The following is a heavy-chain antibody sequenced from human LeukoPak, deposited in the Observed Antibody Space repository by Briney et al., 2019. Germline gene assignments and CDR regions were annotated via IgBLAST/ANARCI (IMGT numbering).Heavy chain of an antibody. Sequence: PGGSLRLSCAASGFTFSSYWMSWVRQAPGKGLEWVANIKQDGSEKYYVDSVKGRFTISRDDAKNSLYLQMNSLRAEDTAVYYCARGAAAGTFDYWGQGPLVTVSS. V-gene: IGHV3-7*01. CDR3: ARGAAAGTFDY. D-gene: IGHD6-13*01. J-gene: IGHJ4*02. CDR2: IKQDGSEK. CDR1: GFTFSSYW.